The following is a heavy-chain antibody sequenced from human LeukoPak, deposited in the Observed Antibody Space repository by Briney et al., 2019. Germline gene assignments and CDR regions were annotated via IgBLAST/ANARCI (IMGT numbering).Heavy chain of an antibody. CDR3: ARRAGGYSHPYDY. J-gene: IGHJ4*02. CDR1: GFTVGGNY. CDR2: IYSGGTT. V-gene: IGHV3-53*01. Sequence: GGSLRLSCAVSGFTVGGNYMSWVRQAPGKGLEGVSLIYSGGTTYYADSVKGRFTISRDNSKNTLYLQMNSLRAEDTVVYYCARRAGGYSHPYDYWGQGILVTVSS. D-gene: IGHD4-23*01.